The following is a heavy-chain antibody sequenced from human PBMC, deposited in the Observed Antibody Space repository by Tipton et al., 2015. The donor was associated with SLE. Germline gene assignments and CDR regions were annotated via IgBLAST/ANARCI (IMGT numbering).Heavy chain of an antibody. V-gene: IGHV4-39*07. CDR3: ARLSADSWEPALYFDY. J-gene: IGHJ4*02. CDR1: GGSISSSSYY. CDR2: VHYRGTS. D-gene: IGHD1-26*01. Sequence: TLSLTCDVSGGSISSSSYYWGWIRQPPGKTLEWIGSVHYRGTSYHNPSLTSRVSVSVDTSKNQFSLKLSSVTAADTAVYYCARLSADSWEPALYFDYWGQGALVTVSS.